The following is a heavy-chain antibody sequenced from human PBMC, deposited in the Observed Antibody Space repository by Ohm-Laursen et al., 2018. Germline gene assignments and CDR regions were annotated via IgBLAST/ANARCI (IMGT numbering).Heavy chain of an antibody. CDR3: ARVDILTGYYYY. J-gene: IGHJ4*02. Sequence: TQTLTLTCTFSGFSLSTSGMCVSWIRQPPGKALEWLARIDWDDDKYYRTSLKTRLTISKDTSKNQVVLIMTNMDPVDTATYYCARVDILTGYYYYWGQGTLVTVSS. CDR1: GFSLSTSGMC. D-gene: IGHD3-9*01. CDR2: IDWDDDK. V-gene: IGHV2-70*11.